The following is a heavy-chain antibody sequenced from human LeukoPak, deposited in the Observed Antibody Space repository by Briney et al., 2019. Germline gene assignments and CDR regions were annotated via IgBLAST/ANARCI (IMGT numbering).Heavy chain of an antibody. D-gene: IGHD3-22*01. V-gene: IGHV3-21*01. CDR3: AREYYYDSSGYCFDY. CDR1: GFTFSRYS. CDR2: ISISSSYI. Sequence: GGSLRLSCAASGFTFSRYSMNWVRQAPGKGLEWVSSISISSSYIYYADSVKGRFTISRDNAKNSLYLQMNSLRAEDTAVYYCAREYYYDSSGYCFDYWGQGTLVTVSS. J-gene: IGHJ4*02.